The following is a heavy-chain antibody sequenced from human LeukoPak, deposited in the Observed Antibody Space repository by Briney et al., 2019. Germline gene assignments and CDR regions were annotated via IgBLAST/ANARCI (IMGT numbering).Heavy chain of an antibody. Sequence: GASVKVSCKASGYTFTSYYMHWVRQAPGQGLEWMGIINPSGGSTSYAQKFQGRVTMTRDTSTSTVYMELSSLRSEDTAVYYCAREVVGGYGGLYYYYGMDVWGQGTTVTVSS. CDR2: INPSGGST. CDR1: GYTFTSYY. J-gene: IGHJ6*02. V-gene: IGHV1-46*01. CDR3: AREVVGGYGGLYYYYGMDV. D-gene: IGHD4-23*01.